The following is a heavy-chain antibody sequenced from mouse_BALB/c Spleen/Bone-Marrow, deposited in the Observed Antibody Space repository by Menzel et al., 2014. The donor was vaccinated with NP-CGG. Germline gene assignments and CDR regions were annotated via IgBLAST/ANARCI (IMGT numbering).Heavy chain of an antibody. J-gene: IGHJ2*01. CDR3: ARRGYYGYFAY. CDR2: INPDSSTI. CDR1: GFDFSRFW. D-gene: IGHD2-3*01. Sequence: DVHLVESGGGLVQPGGSLKLSCAASGFDFSRFWMSWVRQAPGKGLEWIGEINPDSSTINYTPSLKDKFIISRDNAKNTLYLQMNKVRSEDTALYYCARRGYYGYFAYWGQGTTLTVSS. V-gene: IGHV4-1*02.